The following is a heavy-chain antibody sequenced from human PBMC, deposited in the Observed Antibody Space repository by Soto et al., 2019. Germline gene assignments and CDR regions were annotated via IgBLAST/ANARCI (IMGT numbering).Heavy chain of an antibody. CDR2: IYYSGST. J-gene: IGHJ5*02. CDR3: ARDPTMYCSSTSCLPGWFDP. V-gene: IGHV4-31*03. D-gene: IGHD2-2*01. Sequence: SETLSLTCTVSGGSISSGGYYWSWIRQHPGKGLEWIGYIYYSGSTYYNPSLKSRVTISVDTSKNQFSLKLSSVTAADTAVYYCARDPTMYCSSTSCLPGWFDPWGQGTLVTVSS. CDR1: GGSISSGGYY.